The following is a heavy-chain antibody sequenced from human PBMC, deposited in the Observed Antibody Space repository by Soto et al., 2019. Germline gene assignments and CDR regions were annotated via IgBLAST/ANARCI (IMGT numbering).Heavy chain of an antibody. CDR1: GGSVSSESHY. V-gene: IGHV4-61*01. Sequence: LSLTCTVSGGSVSSESHYWSWIRQTPGKGLEWIGYIYYTGSTNYNPSLKGRVTMSVDTSRDQVSLRLRSVTRADTAVYYCARGQYDFRSGSYYYAMEVWGQGTKVTVSS. CDR2: IYYTGST. J-gene: IGHJ6*02. D-gene: IGHD3-3*01. CDR3: ARGQYDFRSGSYYYAMEV.